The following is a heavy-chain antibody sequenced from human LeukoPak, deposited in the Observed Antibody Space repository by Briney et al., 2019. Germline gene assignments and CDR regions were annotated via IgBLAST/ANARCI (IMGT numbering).Heavy chain of an antibody. CDR3: ATAGYSSGWYSMGGYFDY. CDR2: FDPEDGET. D-gene: IGHD6-19*01. Sequence: ASVKDSCKVSGYTLTELSMHWVRQAPGKGLEWMGGFDPEDGETIYAQKFQGRVTMTEDTSTDTAYMELSSLRSEDTAVYYCATAGYSSGWYSMGGYFDYWGQGTLVTVSS. J-gene: IGHJ4*02. V-gene: IGHV1-24*01. CDR1: GYTLTELS.